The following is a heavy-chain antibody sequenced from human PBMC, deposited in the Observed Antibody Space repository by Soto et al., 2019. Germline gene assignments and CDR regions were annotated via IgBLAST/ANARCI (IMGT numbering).Heavy chain of an antibody. J-gene: IGHJ5*02. CDR1: GYSFTGYY. Sequence: QVQLVQSGAEVKRPGASVKVSCTASGYSFTGYYMHWVRQAPGQGLEWMGWIIPHSGETNYAQKFQARVTLTRDTSIRTAYMQLSGLTSDDPAVYYCARETDDITNGAHDRWGQGTLVTVSS. CDR2: IIPHSGET. V-gene: IGHV1-2*02. CDR3: ARETDDITNGAHDR. D-gene: IGHD7-27*01.